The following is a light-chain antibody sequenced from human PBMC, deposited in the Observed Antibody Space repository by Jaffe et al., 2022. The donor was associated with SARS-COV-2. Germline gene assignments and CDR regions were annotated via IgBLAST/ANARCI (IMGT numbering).Light chain of an antibody. J-gene: IGKJ5*01. Sequence: DIQMTQSPSSLSASVGDRVTITCRASQSISTFLNWYQQKPGTAPKLLIYAASSLQSGVPSRFRGSGSGTDFTLTISSLQPEDFATFYCQQSYSTPTFGQGTRLEIK. V-gene: IGKV1-39*01. CDR3: QQSYSTPT. CDR2: AAS. CDR1: QSISTF.